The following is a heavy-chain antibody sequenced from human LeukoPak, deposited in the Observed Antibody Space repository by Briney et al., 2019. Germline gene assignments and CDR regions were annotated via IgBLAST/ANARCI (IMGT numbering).Heavy chain of an antibody. D-gene: IGHD3-16*02. V-gene: IGHV3-21*01. J-gene: IGHJ4*02. CDR1: GFTFSSYS. CDR3: ARLTFGGVIGFDY. CDR2: ISSSGSHI. Sequence: GGSLRLSCAASGFTFSSYSMNWVRQAPGKGLEWVSSISSSGSHIYYADSVKGRFTISRDNAKNSLYLRMNSLRAEDTAVYYCARLTFGGVIGFDYWGQGTLVTVSS.